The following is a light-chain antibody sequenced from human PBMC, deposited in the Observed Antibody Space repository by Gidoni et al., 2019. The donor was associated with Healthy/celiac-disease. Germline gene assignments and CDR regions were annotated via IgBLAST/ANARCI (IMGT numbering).Light chain of an antibody. CDR3: QAWDSSTAV. Sequence: SYELTQPPSVSVSPGQTASITCSGAKLGDTYACWYQQKPGQSPVLVIYQDSKRPSGIPARFSGSNSGNTATLTISGTQAMDEADYYCQAWDSSTAVFGGGTKLTVL. J-gene: IGLJ2*01. CDR2: QDS. CDR1: KLGDTY. V-gene: IGLV3-1*01.